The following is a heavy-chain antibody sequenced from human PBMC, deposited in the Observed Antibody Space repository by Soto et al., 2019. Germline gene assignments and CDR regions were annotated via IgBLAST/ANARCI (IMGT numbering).Heavy chain of an antibody. D-gene: IGHD6-19*01. CDR2: FTGGGST. CDR1: GFIFSNYA. J-gene: IGHJ4*02. V-gene: IGHV3-23*01. Sequence: EVQLLESGGDLVQPGGSLRLSCAASGFIFSNYAMTWVRQAPGKGPEWISTFTGGGSTYYRDTVKGRFTISRDNSNNNQNLQMNSLRAEDTAVYDCARTDKYNSQSSGWANRFDYWGQGTLVTVSS. CDR3: ARTDKYNSQSSGWANRFDY.